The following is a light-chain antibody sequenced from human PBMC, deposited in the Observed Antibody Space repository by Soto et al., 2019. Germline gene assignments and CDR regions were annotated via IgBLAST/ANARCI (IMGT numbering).Light chain of an antibody. CDR2: DVT. Sequence: QSVLTQPASVSGSPGQSITISCTGTSSDIGAYNFVSWYQQHPGRAPRLMIYDVTNRPSGISNRFSGSKSGYTASLTISGLQPEDEADYYCSSYTRSSTFVFGTGTKVTVL. CDR3: SSYTRSSTFV. V-gene: IGLV2-14*03. J-gene: IGLJ1*01. CDR1: SSDIGAYNF.